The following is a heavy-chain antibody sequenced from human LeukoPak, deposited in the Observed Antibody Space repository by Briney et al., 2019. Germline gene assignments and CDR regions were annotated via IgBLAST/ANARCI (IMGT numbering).Heavy chain of an antibody. CDR3: ARDRGLEDIVVVPAAIGWFDP. V-gene: IGHV4-4*07. CDR1: GGSISSYY. J-gene: IGHJ5*02. CDR2: IYTSGST. Sequence: SETLSLTCTVSGGSISSYYWSWIRQPAGKGLEWIGRIYTSGSTNYNPSFKSRVTMSVDTSKNQFSLKLSSVTAADTAVYYCARDRGLEDIVVVPAAIGWFDPWGQGTLVTVSS. D-gene: IGHD2-2*01.